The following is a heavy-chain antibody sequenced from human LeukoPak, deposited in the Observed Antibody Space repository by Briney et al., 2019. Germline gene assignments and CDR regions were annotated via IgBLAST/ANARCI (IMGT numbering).Heavy chain of an antibody. V-gene: IGHV3-48*04. CDR2: ISSSSSTI. Sequence: VGSLRLSCAASGFTFRNYNMNWVRQAPGKGLEWVSYISSSSSTIYYADSVKGRFTISRDNAKNSLYLQMNSLRAEDTAVYYCARGLIRHFDYWGQGTLVTVSS. J-gene: IGHJ4*02. CDR3: ARGLIRHFDY. CDR1: GFTFRNYN.